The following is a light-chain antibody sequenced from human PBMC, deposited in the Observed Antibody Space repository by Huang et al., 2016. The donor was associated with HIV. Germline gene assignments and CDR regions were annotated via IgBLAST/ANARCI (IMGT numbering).Light chain of an antibody. CDR3: QQYDNLST. Sequence: DIQMTQSLSTLSASVGDRVTITSRASQGILDRLAWYQQKPGKAHKLLIYKASNLEYGVPTRVSGSGSGTEFTRTISSQQPDDFATYYCQQYDNLSTFAQGTKLEIQ. V-gene: IGKV1-5*03. CDR1: QGILDR. J-gene: IGKJ2*01. CDR2: KAS.